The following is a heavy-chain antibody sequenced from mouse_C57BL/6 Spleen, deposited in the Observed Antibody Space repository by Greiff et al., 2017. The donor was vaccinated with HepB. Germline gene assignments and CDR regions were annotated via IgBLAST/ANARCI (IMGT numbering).Heavy chain of an antibody. CDR1: GYTFTEYT. D-gene: IGHD2-1*01. V-gene: IGHV1-62-2*01. CDR3: ARHEDRARNSYYAMDY. CDR2: FYPGSGSI. J-gene: IGHJ4*01. Sequence: QVHVKQSGAELVKPGASVKLSCKASGYTFTEYTIHWVKQRSGQGLEWIGWFYPGSGSIKYNEKFKDKATLTADKSSSTVYMELSRLTSEDSAVYFCARHEDRARNSYYAMDYWGQGTSVTVSS.